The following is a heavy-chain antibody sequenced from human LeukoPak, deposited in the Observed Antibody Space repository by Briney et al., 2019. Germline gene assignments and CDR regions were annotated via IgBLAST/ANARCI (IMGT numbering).Heavy chain of an antibody. V-gene: IGHV3-53*01. Sequence: PGGSLRLSCAASGFTVSSNYMSWVRQAPGKGLEWVSVIYSGGSTYYADSVKGRFTISRDNSKNTLYLQMNSLRAEDTAVYYCARPNDTTNYGMDVWGQGTTVTVPS. CDR3: ARPNDTTNYGMDV. J-gene: IGHJ6*02. CDR1: GFTVSSNY. CDR2: IYSGGST. D-gene: IGHD1-26*01.